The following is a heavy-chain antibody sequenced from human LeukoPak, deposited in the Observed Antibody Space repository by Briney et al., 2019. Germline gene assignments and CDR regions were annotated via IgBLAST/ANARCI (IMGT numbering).Heavy chain of an antibody. CDR3: AGSNWNDFYFDY. CDR1: GLSVSRNY. V-gene: IGHV3-53*01. J-gene: IGHJ4*02. D-gene: IGHD1-1*01. CDR2: IYSGGST. Sequence: GGSLRLSCAASGLSVSRNYMTWVRQAPGEGLEWVSLIYSGGSTYYADSVKGRFTISRDNSKNTLFLQMNSLRAEDTAVYHCAGSNWNDFYFDYWGQGTLVTVSS.